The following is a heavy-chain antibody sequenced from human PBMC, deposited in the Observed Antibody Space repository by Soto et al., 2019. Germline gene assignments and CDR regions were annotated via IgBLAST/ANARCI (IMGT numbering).Heavy chain of an antibody. CDR2: ISGSGGST. D-gene: IGHD3-16*02. CDR3: AKQDYVWGSYRYHDY. CDR1: GFTFSSYA. V-gene: IGHV3-23*01. Sequence: EVQLLESGGGLVQPGGSLRLSCAASGFTFSSYAMSWVRQAPGKGLEWVSAISGSGGSTYYADSVKGRFTISRDNSKNTLYLQMNSLRAEVTAVYYCAKQDYVWGSYRYHDYWGQGTLVTVSS. J-gene: IGHJ4*02.